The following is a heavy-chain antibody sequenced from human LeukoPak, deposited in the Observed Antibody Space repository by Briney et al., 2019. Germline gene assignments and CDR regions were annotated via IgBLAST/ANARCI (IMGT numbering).Heavy chain of an antibody. CDR2: ISRNGDTT. Sequence: PGGSLRLFCAASGFSFSVSVMHWVRQAPGKGLEYVSVISRNGDTTSYANSVKGRFTISRDNFKNMLYLQMGSLRPEDMAVYYCARDLSGGGLDYWGQGTLVTVSS. D-gene: IGHD3-10*01. J-gene: IGHJ4*02. CDR3: ARDLSGGGLDY. V-gene: IGHV3-64*01. CDR1: GFSFSVSV.